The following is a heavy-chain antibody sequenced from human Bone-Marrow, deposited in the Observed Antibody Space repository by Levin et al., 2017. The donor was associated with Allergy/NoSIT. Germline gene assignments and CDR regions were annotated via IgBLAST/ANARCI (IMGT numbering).Heavy chain of an antibody. J-gene: IGHJ6*02. V-gene: IGHV3-21*01. CDR2: ISSSSSYI. CDR3: ARLAGIPQGGMDV. D-gene: IGHD3-10*01. Sequence: KTGGSLRLSCAASGFTFSSYSMNWVRQAPGKGLEWVSSISSSSSYIYYADSVKGRFTISRANAKNSLYLQMNSLRAEDTAVYYCARLAGIPQGGMDVWGQGTTVTVSS. CDR1: GFTFSSYS.